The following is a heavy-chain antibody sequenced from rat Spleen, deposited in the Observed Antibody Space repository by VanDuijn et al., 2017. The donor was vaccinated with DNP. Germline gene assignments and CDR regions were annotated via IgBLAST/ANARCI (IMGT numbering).Heavy chain of an antibody. Sequence: EVQLVESGGGLVQPGRSLKLSCVASGFTFSSYWMYWIRQAPGKGLEWVSSISYEGSRTYYDDSVKGRFSISRDNAKSTLYLQMNSLRSEDTATYYCASRPPPTRGPFDYWGQGVTVTVSS. V-gene: IGHV5-58*01. CDR3: ASRPPPTRGPFDY. J-gene: IGHJ2*01. CDR1: GFTFSSYW. CDR2: ISYEGSRT. D-gene: IGHD1-4*01.